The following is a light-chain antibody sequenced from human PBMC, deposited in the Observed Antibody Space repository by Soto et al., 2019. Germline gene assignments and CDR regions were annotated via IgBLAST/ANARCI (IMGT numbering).Light chain of an antibody. V-gene: IGKV3-11*01. CDR2: DAS. J-gene: IGKJ4*01. CDR1: QSVGLY. CDR3: QQRSNWPLT. Sequence: ELVLTQSPATLSLSPGERATLSCRASQSVGLYLAWYQQKPGQAPRLLIYDASSRATGIPARFSGSGSGTDFTLTISILEPEDFAVYYCQQRSNWPLTFGGGSKVEIK.